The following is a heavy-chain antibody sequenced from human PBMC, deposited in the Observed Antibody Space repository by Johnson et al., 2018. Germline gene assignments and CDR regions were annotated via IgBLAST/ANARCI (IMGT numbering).Heavy chain of an antibody. CDR1: GFILSDYY. CDR2: TRNKANTYTT. J-gene: IGHJ6*02. Sequence: VQLVESGGDLVQPGGSLRLSCAASGFILSDYYMDWVRQSPGKGLEWVGRTRNKANTYTTEYAASVRGRFTISTDDSKNSLYLQMKTPRTDEPAVYYCARPRTLRQAMAIYDYYGMDVWGQGTTVTVPS. V-gene: IGHV3-72*01. CDR3: ARPRTLRQAMAIYDYYGMDV. D-gene: IGHD6-19*01.